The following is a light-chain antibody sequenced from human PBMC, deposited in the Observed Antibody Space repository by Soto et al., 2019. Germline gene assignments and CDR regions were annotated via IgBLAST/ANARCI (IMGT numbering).Light chain of an antibody. V-gene: IGKV1-39*01. CDR1: QSISSY. J-gene: IGKJ4*01. Sequence: CRASQSISSYLNWYQQKPGKAPKLLIYAASSLQSGVPSRFSGSGSGTDFTLTISSLQPEDFATYYCQQSYSTPLTFGGGTKVDIK. CDR2: AAS. CDR3: QQSYSTPLT.